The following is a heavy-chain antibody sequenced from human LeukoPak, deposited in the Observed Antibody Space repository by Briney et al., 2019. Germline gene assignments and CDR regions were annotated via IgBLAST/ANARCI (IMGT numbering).Heavy chain of an antibody. CDR3: AREANFGAFDI. CDR1: GFTFSSYS. J-gene: IGHJ3*02. D-gene: IGHD4/OR15-4a*01. CDR2: ISSSSSYI. Sequence: GGSLRLSCAASGFTFSSYSMNWVRQAPGKGLEWVSSISSSSSYIYYADSVKGRFTISRDNAKNSLYLQMNSLRAEDTAVYYCAREANFGAFDIWGQGTMVTVSS. V-gene: IGHV3-21*01.